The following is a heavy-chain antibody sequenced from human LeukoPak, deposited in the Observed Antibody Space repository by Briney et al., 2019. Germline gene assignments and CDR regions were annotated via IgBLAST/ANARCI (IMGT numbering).Heavy chain of an antibody. CDR3: ARGCSYSSCYTRDAFDI. CDR1: GYSISSGYY. J-gene: IGHJ3*02. D-gene: IGHD2-2*02. Sequence: PSETLSLTCGVSGYSISSGYYWGWIRQPPGKGLEWIGSIDHTGNTYYNPSLESRFIISLDTSKKQFSLRLSSVIAADTALYFCARGCSYSSCYTRDAFDIWGQGTMVTVSS. CDR2: IDHTGNT. V-gene: IGHV4-38-2*01.